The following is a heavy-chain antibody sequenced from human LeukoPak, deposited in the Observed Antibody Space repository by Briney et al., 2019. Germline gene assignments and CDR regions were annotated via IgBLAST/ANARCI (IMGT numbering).Heavy chain of an antibody. Sequence: GRSLRLSCAASGFTFSSYAMNWVRQAPGKGLEWVSAISGSTYYADSVKGRFTISRDNSRNTLYLQMNSLRAEDTALYYCAKENHENAFDIWGQGTMVTVSS. D-gene: IGHD1-14*01. V-gene: IGHV3-23*01. CDR2: ISGST. J-gene: IGHJ3*02. CDR1: GFTFSSYA. CDR3: AKENHENAFDI.